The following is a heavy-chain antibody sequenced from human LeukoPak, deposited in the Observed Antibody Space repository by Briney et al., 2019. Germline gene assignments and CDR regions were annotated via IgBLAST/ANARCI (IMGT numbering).Heavy chain of an antibody. CDR1: AAISSFY. J-gene: IGHJ3*02. V-gene: IGHV4-59*12. CDR2: VFHTGHT. D-gene: IGHD5-18*01. CDR3: ARGRRLQRPDAFDI. Sequence: PSETLSLTCTVSAAISSFYWSWLRQPPGKGLEWIGYVFHTGHTNYNPSLKSRVTISVDTSKNQFSLKLSSVTAADTAVYYCARGRRLQRPDAFDIWGQGTMVTVSS.